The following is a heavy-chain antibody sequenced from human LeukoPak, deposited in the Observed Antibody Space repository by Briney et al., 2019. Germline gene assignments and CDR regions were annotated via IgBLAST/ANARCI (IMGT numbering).Heavy chain of an antibody. CDR3: TRVDYGDYVYYFDY. J-gene: IGHJ4*02. CDR2: IRSKAYGGTT. Sequence: GGSLRLSCTASGFTFGDYAMSWVRQAPGKGLEWAGFIRSKAYGGTTEYAASVKGRFTISRDDSKSIAYLQMNSLKTEDTAVYYCTRVDYGDYVYYFDYWGQGTLVTVSS. V-gene: IGHV3-49*04. CDR1: GFTFGDYA. D-gene: IGHD4-17*01.